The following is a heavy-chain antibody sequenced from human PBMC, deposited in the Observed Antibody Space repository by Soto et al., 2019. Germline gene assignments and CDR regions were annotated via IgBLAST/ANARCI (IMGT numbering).Heavy chain of an antibody. CDR2: ISGSGGST. CDR1: GFTVSSNY. D-gene: IGHD3-3*01. CDR3: AKNGRSWSGYRQAYYYYGMDV. Sequence: GGSLRLPCAASGFTVSSNYMSWVRQAPGKGLEWVSAISGSGGSTYYADSVKGRFTISRDNSKNTLYLQMNSLRAEDTAVYYCAKNGRSWSGYRQAYYYYGMDVWGQGTTVTVSS. V-gene: IGHV3-23*01. J-gene: IGHJ6*02.